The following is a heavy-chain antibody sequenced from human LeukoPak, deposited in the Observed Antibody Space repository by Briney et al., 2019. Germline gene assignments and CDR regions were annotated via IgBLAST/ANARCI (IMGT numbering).Heavy chain of an antibody. CDR3: ARRLPWFGESYYYYYMDV. CDR2: IKQDGGEK. V-gene: IGHV3-7*01. Sequence: GGSLRLSCAASGFTFSNYWMNWVRQAPGKGLEWVANIKQDGGEKSYVDSVKGRFTISRDNAKNSLHLQMNSLRAEDTAVYYCARRLPWFGESYYYYYMDVWGKGTTVTVSS. J-gene: IGHJ6*03. D-gene: IGHD3-10*01. CDR1: GFTFSNYW.